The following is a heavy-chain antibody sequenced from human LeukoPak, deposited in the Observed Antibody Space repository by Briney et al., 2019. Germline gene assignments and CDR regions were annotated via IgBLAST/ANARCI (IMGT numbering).Heavy chain of an antibody. CDR3: VVNSGDCSSTSCYMDY. CDR2: INHSGST. CDR1: GGSFSGYY. J-gene: IGHJ4*02. D-gene: IGHD2-2*02. Sequence: SETLSLTCAVYGGSFSGYYWSWIRQPPGKGLEWIVEINHSGSTNYNPSLKSRVTISVDTSKNQFSLKLSSVTAADTAVYYCVVNSGDCSSTSCYMDYWGQGTLVTVSS. V-gene: IGHV4-34*01.